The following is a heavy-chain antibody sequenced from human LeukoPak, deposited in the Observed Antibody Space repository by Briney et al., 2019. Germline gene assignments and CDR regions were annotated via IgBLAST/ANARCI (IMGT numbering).Heavy chain of an antibody. CDR3: ARRPYGDYSGGDY. D-gene: IGHD4-17*01. CDR1: GGSFRGYY. V-gene: IGHV4-34*09. J-gene: IGHJ4*02. CDR2: IYYSGST. Sequence: SETLSLTCAVYGGSFRGYYRSWIRQPPGKGLEWIGYIYYSGSTYYNPSLKSRVTISVDTSKNQFSLKLSSVTAADTAVYYCARRPYGDYSGGDYWGQGTLVTVSS.